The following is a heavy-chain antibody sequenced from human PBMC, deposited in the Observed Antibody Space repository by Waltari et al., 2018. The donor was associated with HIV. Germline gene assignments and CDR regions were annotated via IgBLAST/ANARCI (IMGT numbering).Heavy chain of an antibody. V-gene: IGHV4-39*07. J-gene: IGHJ6*02. CDR3: ARDWDVTTACMDV. D-gene: IGHD1-26*01. Sequence: QVKLQESGPGPVKPSETLSPTCVVSGASLTRSSHSLGWMCQAPGKGLEWIGSMFYTGSSYYNPSLKSRFNISIDTLNNQFSLKMTSVTAADTAVYYCARDWDVTTACMDVWGQGTTVTVSS. CDR1: GASLTRSSHS. CDR2: MFYTGSS.